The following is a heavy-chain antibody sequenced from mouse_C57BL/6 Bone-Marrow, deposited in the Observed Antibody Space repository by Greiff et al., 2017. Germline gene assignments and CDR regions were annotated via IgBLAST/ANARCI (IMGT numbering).Heavy chain of an antibody. J-gene: IGHJ1*03. CDR1: GYTFTSYW. D-gene: IGHD4-1*01. CDR3: ATGTEGYFDV. Sequence: QVQLQQPGAELVKPGASVKLSCKASGYTFTSYWMHWVKQRPGQGLEWIGMIHPNSGSTNYNEKFKSKATLTVDKSSSTAYMQRSSLTSEDSAIYYCATGTEGYFDVWGTGTTVTVSS. CDR2: IHPNSGST. V-gene: IGHV1-64*01.